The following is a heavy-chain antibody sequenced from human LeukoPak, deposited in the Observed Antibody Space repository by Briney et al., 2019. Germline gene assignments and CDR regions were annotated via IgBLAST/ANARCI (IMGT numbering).Heavy chain of an antibody. J-gene: IGHJ6*03. CDR2: ISSSSSYI. CDR3: ARDGPSMVRGATKPGYMDV. V-gene: IGHV3-21*01. D-gene: IGHD3-10*01. CDR1: GFTFSSYS. Sequence: GGSLRLSCAASGFTFSSYSMNWVRQAPGKGLEWVSSISSSSSYIYYADSVKGRFTISRDNAKNSLYLQMNSLRAEDTAVYYCARDGPSMVRGATKPGYMDVWGKGTTVTVSS.